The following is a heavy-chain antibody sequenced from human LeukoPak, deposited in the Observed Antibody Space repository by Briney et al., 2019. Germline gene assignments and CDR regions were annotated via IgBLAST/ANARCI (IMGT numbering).Heavy chain of an antibody. D-gene: IGHD2-15*01. CDR2: INPSGGST. J-gene: IGHJ3*02. CDR1: GYTFTSYY. CDR3: ARGVRYCSGGSCYSGAFDI. Sequence: ASVKVSCKASGYTFTSYYMHWVRQAPGQGLEWMGIINPSGGSTSYAQKFQGRVTMTRDMSTSTVYMELSSLRSEDTAVYYCARGVRYCSGGSCYSGAFDIWGQGTMVTVSS. V-gene: IGHV1-46*01.